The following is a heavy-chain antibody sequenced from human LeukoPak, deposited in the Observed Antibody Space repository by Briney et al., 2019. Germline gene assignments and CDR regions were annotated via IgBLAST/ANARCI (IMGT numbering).Heavy chain of an antibody. Sequence: GRSLRLSCAPSGFTFSSYGMHWVRQAPGKGLEWVAVIWYDGSNKYYADSVKGRFTISRDNSKNTLYLQMNSLRAEDTAVYYCARVSVAGTGIDPWGQGTLVTVSS. CDR3: ARVSVAGTGIDP. D-gene: IGHD6-19*01. CDR2: IWYDGSNK. V-gene: IGHV3-33*08. CDR1: GFTFSSYG. J-gene: IGHJ5*02.